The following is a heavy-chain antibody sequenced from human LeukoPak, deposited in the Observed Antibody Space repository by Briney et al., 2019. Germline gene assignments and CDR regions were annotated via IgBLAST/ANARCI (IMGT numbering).Heavy chain of an antibody. D-gene: IGHD6-13*01. CDR2: ISGVGDTT. Sequence: GGSLRLSCATSGLTFSTYAMSWVRQAPGKGLEWVSLISGVGDTTDYADSVKGRFTISRDNSRNTLYLQMNSQRAEDTALYYCARGDRISWYAYWGRGILVTVSS. V-gene: IGHV3-23*01. CDR3: ARGDRISWYAY. J-gene: IGHJ4*02. CDR1: GLTFSTYA.